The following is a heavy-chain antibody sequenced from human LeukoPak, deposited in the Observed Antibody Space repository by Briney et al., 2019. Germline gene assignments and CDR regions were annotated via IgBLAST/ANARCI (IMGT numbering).Heavy chain of an antibody. D-gene: IGHD1/OR15-1a*01. J-gene: IGHJ4*02. Sequence: GGSLRLSCAASGFTVSSKYMNWVRQAPGKGLEWVSVIYTDGSTYYADSVRARFSISRDDSKNTLSLQMNGLRAEDTAVYYCAIGHYRNIPGWGQGTLVTASS. V-gene: IGHV3-66*01. CDR3: AIGHYRNIPG. CDR2: IYTDGST. CDR1: GFTVSSKY.